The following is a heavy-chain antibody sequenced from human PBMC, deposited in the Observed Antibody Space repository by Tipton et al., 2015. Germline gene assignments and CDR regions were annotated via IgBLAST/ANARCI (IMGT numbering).Heavy chain of an antibody. V-gene: IGHV4-59*11. CDR2: VYSSGST. J-gene: IGHJ6*02. D-gene: IGHD7-27*01. CDR3: ARGGGNWGGSYYYVMDV. CDR1: GGSFSNQY. Sequence: TLSLTCTVSGGSFSNQYWSWIRQSPGKGLEWIGYVYSSGSTNYNPSLKSRVAIFLDTSKKEISLAMTSVTAADTAVYYCARGGGNWGGSYYYVMDVWGQGTTVTVSS.